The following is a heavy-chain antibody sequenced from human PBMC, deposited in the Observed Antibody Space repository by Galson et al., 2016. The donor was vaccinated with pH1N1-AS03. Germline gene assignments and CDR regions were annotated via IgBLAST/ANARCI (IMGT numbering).Heavy chain of an antibody. J-gene: IGHJ3*01. CDR2: IWYDGSKE. V-gene: IGHV3-33*01. CDR3: ARDYIVGATRGAGTFDV. CDR1: GFTFRSFG. Sequence: SLRLSCAASGFTFRSFGMHWVRLAPGKGLEWVAVIWYDGSKEEYADSVKGRFTISRDNSKNTLYLQMNSLRPEDTAMYYCARDYIVGATRGAGTFDVWGHGTIVTVSS. D-gene: IGHD1-26*01.